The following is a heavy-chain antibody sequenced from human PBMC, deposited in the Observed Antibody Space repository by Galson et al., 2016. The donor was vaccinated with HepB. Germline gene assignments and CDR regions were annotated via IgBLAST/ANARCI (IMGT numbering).Heavy chain of an antibody. CDR2: IIPIFGTA. CDR3: ARPAARGIFFHF. V-gene: IGHV1-69*13. D-gene: IGHD3-10*01. J-gene: IGHJ4*02. Sequence: SVKVSCKASGGTFSSFVINWVRQAPGQGLEWMGGIIPIFGTANYAQKFQGRVTVTADESSSTAYMELSSLRSDDTAMYYCARPAARGIFFHFWGQGTVVTVSS. CDR1: GGTFSSFV.